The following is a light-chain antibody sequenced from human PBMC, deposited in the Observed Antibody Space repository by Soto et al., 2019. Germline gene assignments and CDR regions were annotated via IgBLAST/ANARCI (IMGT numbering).Light chain of an antibody. CDR1: QSISSY. CDR2: AAS. Sequence: DIQMTQSPSSLSASVGDRVTITCRASQSISSYLNWYQQKPGKAPKLLIYAASSLQSGVPSRFSGSGSGTEFTLTISSLQPDDFATYFCQQYHISWTFGQGTKVDIK. CDR3: QQYHISWT. J-gene: IGKJ1*01. V-gene: IGKV1-39*01.